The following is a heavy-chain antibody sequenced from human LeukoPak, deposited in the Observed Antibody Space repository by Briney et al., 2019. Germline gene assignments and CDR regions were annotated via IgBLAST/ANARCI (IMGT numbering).Heavy chain of an antibody. CDR3: TREDSSALRDY. V-gene: IGHV1-8*03. CDR2: MNPNSGNT. CDR1: GYTFTSYD. Sequence: ASVKVSCKASGYTFTSYDINWVRQATGQGLEWMGWMNPNSGNTGYAQKFQGRVTITGNTSISTAYMELSSLRSEDTAVYYCTREDSSALRDYWGQGTLVTVSS. D-gene: IGHD3-22*01. J-gene: IGHJ4*02.